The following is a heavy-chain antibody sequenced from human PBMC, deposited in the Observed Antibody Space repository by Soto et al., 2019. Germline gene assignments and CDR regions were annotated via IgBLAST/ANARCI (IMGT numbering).Heavy chain of an antibody. V-gene: IGHV3-7*02. J-gene: IGHJ4*02. CDR1: GFSFRSYW. D-gene: IGHD1-26*01. Sequence: EVQLVESGGGLVQPGGSLRLSCAASGFSFRSYWMNWVRQAPGKGLEWVANIKEDGSDKYYVDSVKGRFTISRDNAKNSLYLQMNSLRADDTAVYYCASLGGRPTTVRDYWGQGTLVTVSS. CDR2: IKEDGSDK. CDR3: ASLGGRPTTVRDY.